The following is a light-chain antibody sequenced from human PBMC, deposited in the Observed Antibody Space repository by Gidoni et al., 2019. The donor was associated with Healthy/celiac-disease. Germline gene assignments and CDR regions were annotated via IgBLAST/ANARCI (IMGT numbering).Light chain of an antibody. CDR3: QQYGSSPPIT. V-gene: IGKV3-20*01. J-gene: IGKJ3*01. CDR1: QSVSSSY. CDR2: GAP. Sequence: EIVFTQSPGTLSLSPGERATLSCRASQSVSSSYLAWYQQTPDQAPRLLRYGAPSRATGIPDSFSGSGSGTDFTLTISRLEPEDFAVYYCQQYGSSPPITFGPGTKVEIK.